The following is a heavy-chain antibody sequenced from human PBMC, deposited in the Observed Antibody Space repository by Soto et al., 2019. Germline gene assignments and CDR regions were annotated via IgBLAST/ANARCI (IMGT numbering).Heavy chain of an antibody. Sequence: SETLSLTCAVYGGSFSGYYWSWIRQPPGKGLEWIGEINHSGSTNSNPSLKSRVTISVDTSKNQFSLKMSSVTAADTAVYYCARLPFSSYYGMDVWGQGTTVTVS. CDR3: ARLPFSSYYGMDV. D-gene: IGHD2-2*01. CDR2: INHSGST. J-gene: IGHJ6*02. CDR1: GGSFSGYY. V-gene: IGHV4-34*01.